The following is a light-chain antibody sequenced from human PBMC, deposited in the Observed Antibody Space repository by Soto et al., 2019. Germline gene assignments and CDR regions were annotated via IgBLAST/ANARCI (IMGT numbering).Light chain of an antibody. Sequence: DIQMTQSPSTLSASVGDRVTITCRASQSTRSWLAWYQQKPGKAPKLLIYDASSLESGVPSRFSGSGSGTEFTLTISSLQPDDSATYYCQQYNSYWTFGQGTKVEIK. CDR2: DAS. CDR3: QQYNSYWT. V-gene: IGKV1-5*01. CDR1: QSTRSW. J-gene: IGKJ1*01.